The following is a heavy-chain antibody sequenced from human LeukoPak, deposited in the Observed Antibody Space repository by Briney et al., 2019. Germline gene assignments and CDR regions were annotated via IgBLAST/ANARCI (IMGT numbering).Heavy chain of an antibody. J-gene: IGHJ6*02. D-gene: IGHD1-26*01. CDR1: GFTFSSYA. CDR2: ISCSGGST. Sequence: GGSLRLSCAASGFTFSSYAMSWVRQAPGKGLEWVSAISCSGGSTYYADSVKGRFTISRDNSKNTLYLQMNSLRAEDTAVYYCAKVMGSGSSVYYYYYGMDVWGQGTTVTVSS. CDR3: AKVMGSGSSVYYYYYGMDV. V-gene: IGHV3-23*01.